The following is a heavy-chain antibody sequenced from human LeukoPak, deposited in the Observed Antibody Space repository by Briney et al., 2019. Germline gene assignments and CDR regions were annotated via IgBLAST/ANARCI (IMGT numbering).Heavy chain of an antibody. V-gene: IGHV3-21*01. Sequence: GGSLRLSCAASGFTFSSYAMSWVRQAPGKGLEWVSSISTSSRSIYYADSVKGRFTISRDNARDSLYLQMNSLRAEDTAVYYCARHHYDSGAYYDYWGQGTLVTVSS. CDR2: ISTSSRSI. J-gene: IGHJ4*02. D-gene: IGHD3-22*01. CDR3: ARHHYDSGAYYDY. CDR1: GFTFSSYA.